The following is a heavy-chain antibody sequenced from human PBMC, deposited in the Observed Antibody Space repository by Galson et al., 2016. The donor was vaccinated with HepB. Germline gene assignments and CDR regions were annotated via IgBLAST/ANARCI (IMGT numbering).Heavy chain of an antibody. Sequence: SLRLSCAASGFTFSSYAMSWVRQAPGKGLEWVSAISGSGGSTYYADSVKGRFTISRDNSKNTLYLQMNSLRVEDTAVYYCAKVLLAGLPSPSFDPWGRGTLVTVSS. J-gene: IGHJ2*01. CDR2: ISGSGGST. CDR3: AKVLLAGLPSPSFDP. CDR1: GFTFSSYA. D-gene: IGHD2-15*01. V-gene: IGHV3-23*01.